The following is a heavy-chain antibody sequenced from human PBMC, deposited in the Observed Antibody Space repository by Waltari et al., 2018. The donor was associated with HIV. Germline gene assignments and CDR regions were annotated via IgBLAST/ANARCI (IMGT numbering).Heavy chain of an antibody. D-gene: IGHD3-16*02. J-gene: IGHJ6*02. CDR1: GFAFRSYY. V-gene: IGHV3-74*01. CDR2: ISSGGSTT. CDR3: ARYRPEVHYYNGMDV. Sequence: EVQLVESGGGYPQAGGSLSLSCADSGFAFRSYYMFWVRQAPGKGLVWVSRISSGGSTTSYADSVKGRFTVSRDNARNTLYLQMNSLRAEDTAVYYCARYRPEVHYYNGMDVWGQGTTVTVSS.